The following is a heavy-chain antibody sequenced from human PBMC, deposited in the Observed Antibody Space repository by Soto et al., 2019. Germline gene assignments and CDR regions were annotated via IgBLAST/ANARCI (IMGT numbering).Heavy chain of an antibody. CDR1: GGSISSGDYY. D-gene: IGHD3-3*01. J-gene: IGHJ3*02. CDR3: ARVLRSVTIFGVVISAFDI. V-gene: IGHV4-30-4*01. Sequence: SETLSLTCTVSGGSISSGDYYWSWIRQPPGKGLEWIGYIYYSGSTYYNPSLKSRVTISVDTSKNQFSLKLSSVTAADTAVYYCARVLRSVTIFGVVISAFDIWGQGTMVTVSS. CDR2: IYYSGST.